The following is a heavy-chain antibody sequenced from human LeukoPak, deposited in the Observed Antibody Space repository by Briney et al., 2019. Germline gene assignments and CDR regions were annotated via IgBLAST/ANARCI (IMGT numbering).Heavy chain of an antibody. J-gene: IGHJ6*02. CDR3: AKGAIFGVTTRGYGTDV. V-gene: IGHV1-8*02. CDR1: GYTFTGYY. D-gene: IGHD3-3*01. Sequence: ASVKVSCKASGYTFTGYYIHWVRQAPGQGLEWVGWINPKTGDTVYAQNFQGRVTMTRDTSIGTAYMELNSLRSEDTAVYYCAKGAIFGVTTRGYGTDVWGQGTSVTVSS. CDR2: INPKTGDT.